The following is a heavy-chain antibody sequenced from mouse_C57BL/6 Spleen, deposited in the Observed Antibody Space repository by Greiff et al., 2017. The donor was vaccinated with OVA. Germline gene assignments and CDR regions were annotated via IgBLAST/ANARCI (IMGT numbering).Heavy chain of an antibody. V-gene: IGHV1-39*01. CDR3: ARELGRKGTYAMDY. CDR1: GYSFTDYN. D-gene: IGHD4-1*01. CDR2: INPNYGTT. Sequence: EVQLQESGPELVKPGASVKISCKASGYSFTDYNMNWVKQSNGKSLEWIGVINPNYGTTSYNQKFKGKATLTVDQSSSTAYMQLNSLTSEDSAVYYCARELGRKGTYAMDYWGQGTSVTVSS. J-gene: IGHJ4*01.